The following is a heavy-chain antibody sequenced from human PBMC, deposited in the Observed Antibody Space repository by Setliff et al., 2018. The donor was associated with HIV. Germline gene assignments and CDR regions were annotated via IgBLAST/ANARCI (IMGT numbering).Heavy chain of an antibody. J-gene: IGHJ6*02. D-gene: IGHD6-13*01. Sequence: SETLSLTCTVSGDSISTDNYHWGWIRQPPGKGLEWIGEINHSGSTNYNPSLKSRVTISVDTSKNQFSLKLSSVTAADTAVYYCASLWGSSWDAYYYYGMDVWGQGTTVTVSS. CDR3: ASLWGSSWDAYYYYGMDV. CDR1: GDSISTDNYH. V-gene: IGHV4-39*07. CDR2: INHSGST.